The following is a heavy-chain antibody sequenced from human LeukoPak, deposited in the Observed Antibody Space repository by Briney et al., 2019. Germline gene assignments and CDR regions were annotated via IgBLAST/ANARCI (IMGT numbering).Heavy chain of an antibody. Sequence: GGSLRLSCAASGFTFSSYAMSWVRQAPGKGLEWVSSISDSGGRTYHADSVKGRFTISRDNSKNTLFLQMNSLRAEDTAVYYCARHLSGVTGYTYGRGIDYWGQGTLVTVSS. CDR2: ISDSGGRT. J-gene: IGHJ4*02. V-gene: IGHV3-23*01. CDR1: GFTFSSYA. D-gene: IGHD5-18*01. CDR3: ARHLSGVTGYTYGRGIDY.